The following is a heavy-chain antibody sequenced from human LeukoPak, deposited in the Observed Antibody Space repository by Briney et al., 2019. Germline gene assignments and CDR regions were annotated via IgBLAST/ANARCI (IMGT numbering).Heavy chain of an antibody. D-gene: IGHD6-25*01. CDR1: GFTFSSYA. CDR3: ARGAAHDY. J-gene: IGHJ4*02. CDR2: ISYDGSNK. V-gene: IGHV3-30*04. Sequence: PGGSLRLSCAASGFTFSSYAMHWVRQAPGKGLEWVAVISYDGSNKYYADSVKGRFTISRDNSKNTLYLQMNSLRAEDTAGYYCARGAAHDYRGQGTLVTVSS.